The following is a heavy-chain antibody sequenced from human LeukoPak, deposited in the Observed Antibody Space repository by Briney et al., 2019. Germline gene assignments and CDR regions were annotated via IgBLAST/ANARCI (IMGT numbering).Heavy chain of an antibody. Sequence: ASVKVSCKASGYTFTSYGISWVRQAPGQGLEWMGWISAYNGNTNYAQKLQGRVTMTTDTSTSTAYMELRSLRSDDTAVYYCARVASDGSEDTAMFQYYFDYWGQGTLVTVSS. V-gene: IGHV1-18*01. CDR2: ISAYNGNT. CDR1: GYTFTSYG. CDR3: ARVASDGSEDTAMFQYYFDY. J-gene: IGHJ4*02. D-gene: IGHD5-18*01.